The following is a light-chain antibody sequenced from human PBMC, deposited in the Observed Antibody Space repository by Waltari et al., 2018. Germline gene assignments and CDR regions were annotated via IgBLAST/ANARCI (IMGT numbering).Light chain of an antibody. V-gene: IGKV2-28*01. J-gene: IGKJ4*01. CDR3: MQALQTPT. CDR2: WGS. CDR1: QSLLHSNGYNY. Sequence: DIVMTQSPLSLPVTPGEPASISSSSSQSLLHSNGYNYLDWYLQKPGQSPQLLIYWGSNRASGVPDRFSGSGSGTDFTLQISRVEAEDVGVYYCMQALQTPTFGGGTKVEIK.